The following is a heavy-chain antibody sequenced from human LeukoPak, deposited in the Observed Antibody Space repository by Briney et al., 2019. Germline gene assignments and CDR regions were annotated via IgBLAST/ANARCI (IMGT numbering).Heavy chain of an antibody. Sequence: ASVKVSGKASGYTFTGYYMHWVRQAPGQGLEWMGWINPNRGGTNYAQKFQGRVTMTRDTSISTAYMELSRLRSDDTAVYYCAIDDRGYAPDYWGQGTLVTVSS. CDR3: AIDDRGYAPDY. CDR2: INPNRGGT. J-gene: IGHJ4*02. V-gene: IGHV1-2*02. CDR1: GYTFTGYY. D-gene: IGHD3-22*01.